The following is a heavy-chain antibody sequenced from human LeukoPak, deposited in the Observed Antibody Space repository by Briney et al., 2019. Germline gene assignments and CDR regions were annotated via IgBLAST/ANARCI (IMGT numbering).Heavy chain of an antibody. CDR2: INPNSGGT. D-gene: IGHD2/OR15-2a*01. CDR3: ARRRNYYYYYMDV. Sequence: GASVKVSCKASGYTFTGYYMHWVRQAPGQGLEWMGWINPNSGGTNYAQKFQGRVTMTRDTSISTAYMELSRLRSDDTAVYYCARRRNYYYYYMDVWGKGTTVTISS. J-gene: IGHJ6*03. V-gene: IGHV1-2*02. CDR1: GYTFTGYY.